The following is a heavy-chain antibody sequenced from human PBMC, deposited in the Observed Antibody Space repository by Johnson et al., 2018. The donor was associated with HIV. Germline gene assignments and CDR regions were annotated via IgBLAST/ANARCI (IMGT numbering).Heavy chain of an antibody. Sequence: QVQLVESGGGLVKPGGSLRLSCAVSGFAFSDYYMSWIRQAPGKGLEWVSYISSSGGAIFYADSVKGRFTISRDNAKHSLSLQMNSLSVEDTAVYYCARGRGWSGSRVKAFDIWGQGTLVTVSS. CDR1: GFAFSDYY. J-gene: IGHJ3*02. D-gene: IGHD1-26*01. CDR3: ARGRGWSGSRVKAFDI. CDR2: ISSSGGAI. V-gene: IGHV3-11*04.